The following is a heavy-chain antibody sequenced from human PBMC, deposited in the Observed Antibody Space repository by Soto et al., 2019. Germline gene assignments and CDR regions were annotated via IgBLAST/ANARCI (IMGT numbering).Heavy chain of an antibody. V-gene: IGHV4-39*01. CDR3: ARHQIDQLELPNYYFDY. CDR2: IYYSGST. D-gene: IGHD1-7*01. J-gene: IGHJ4*02. CDR1: GGSISSSSYY. Sequence: SETLSLTCTVSGGSISSSSYYWGWIRQPPGKGLEWIGSIYYSGSTYYNPSLKSRVTISVDTSKNQFSLKLSSVTAADTAVYYCARHQIDQLELPNYYFDYWGQGTLVTVSS.